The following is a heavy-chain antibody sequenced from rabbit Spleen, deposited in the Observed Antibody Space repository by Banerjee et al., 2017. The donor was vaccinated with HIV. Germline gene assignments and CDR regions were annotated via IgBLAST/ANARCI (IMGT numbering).Heavy chain of an antibody. J-gene: IGHJ3*01. V-gene: IGHV1S40*01. Sequence: QSLEESGGGLVKPGASLTLTCTASGFSFSSSYYMCWVRQAPGKGLEWIGCIYVGNSNTYYASWAKGRFTISKTSSTTVTLQMTSLTAADTATYFCARDLDDVIGWNFGWWGQGTLVTVS. CDR2: IYVGNSNT. D-gene: IGHD4-1*01. CDR1: GFSFSSSYY. CDR3: ARDLDDVIGWNFGW.